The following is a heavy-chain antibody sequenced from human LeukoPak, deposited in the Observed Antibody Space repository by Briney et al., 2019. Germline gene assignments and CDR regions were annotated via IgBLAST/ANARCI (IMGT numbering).Heavy chain of an antibody. J-gene: IGHJ4*02. CDR3: ARTRPHRQYSSSRLPFDY. D-gene: IGHD6-13*01. Sequence: SETLSLTCTVSGGSISSYYWSWIRQPPGKGLEWIGEINHSGSTNYNPSLKSRVTISVDTSKNQFSLKLSSVTAADTAVYYCARTRPHRQYSSSRLPFDYWGQGTLVTVSS. CDR1: GGSISSYY. V-gene: IGHV4-34*01. CDR2: INHSGST.